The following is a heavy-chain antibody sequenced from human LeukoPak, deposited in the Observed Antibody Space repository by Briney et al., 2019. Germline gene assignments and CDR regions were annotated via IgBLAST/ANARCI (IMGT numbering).Heavy chain of an antibody. CDR2: IWYDGSNK. V-gene: IGHV3-33*06. Sequence: GGFLRLSCAASGFTFSSYGMHWVRQAPGKGLEWVAVIWYDGSNKYYADSVKGRFTISRDNSKNTLYLQMNSLRAEDTAVYYCAKTAVAGKDGGRRNYFDYWGQGTLVTVSS. CDR3: AKTAVAGKDGGRRNYFDY. CDR1: GFTFSSYG. D-gene: IGHD6-19*01. J-gene: IGHJ4*02.